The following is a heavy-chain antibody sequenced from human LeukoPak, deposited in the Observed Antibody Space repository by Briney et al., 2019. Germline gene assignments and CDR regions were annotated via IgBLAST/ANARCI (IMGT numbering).Heavy chain of an antibody. CDR3: ASVPRSRSGSHKDRYYYYGMDV. J-gene: IGHJ6*02. CDR2: MNPNSGNT. V-gene: IGHV1-8*01. D-gene: IGHD1-26*01. Sequence: ASVKVSCKASGYTFTSYDINWVRQATGQGLEWMGWMNPNSGNTGYAQKFQGRVTITADESTSTAYMELSSLRSEDTAVYYCASVPRSRSGSHKDRYYYYGMDVWGQGTTVTVSS. CDR1: GYTFTSYD.